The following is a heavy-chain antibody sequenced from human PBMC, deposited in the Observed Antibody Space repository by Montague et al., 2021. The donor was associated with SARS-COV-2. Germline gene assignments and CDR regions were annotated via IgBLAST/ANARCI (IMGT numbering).Heavy chain of an antibody. Sequence: SLRLSCAASGFTVSSTSMSWVRQAPGKGPEWISVIYSSGDTYHADSMKDRFTISRDNSKNTVYLQMHILRAEDTAVYYCASGMFDTWGQGTLVTVSS. CDR2: IYSSGDT. CDR1: GFTVSSTS. J-gene: IGHJ5*02. CDR3: ASGMFDT. V-gene: IGHV3-66*01.